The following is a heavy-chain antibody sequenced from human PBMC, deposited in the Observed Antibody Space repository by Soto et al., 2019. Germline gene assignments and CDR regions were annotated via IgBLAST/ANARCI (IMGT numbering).Heavy chain of an antibody. V-gene: IGHV2-5*02. Sequence: QITLKESGPTLVKPTQTLTLTCTFSGFSLSTSGVGVGWIRQPPGKALEWLALIYWDDDKRYSPSLKSRLTITKDTSKNQVVLTRTNMDPVDTATYYCALAYGGRKFDYWGQGTLVTVSS. CDR2: IYWDDDK. J-gene: IGHJ4*02. CDR3: ALAYGGRKFDY. D-gene: IGHD2-15*01. CDR1: GFSLSTSGVG.